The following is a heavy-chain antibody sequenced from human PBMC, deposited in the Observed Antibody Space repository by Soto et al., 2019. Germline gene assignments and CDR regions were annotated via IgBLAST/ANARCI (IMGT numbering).Heavy chain of an antibody. CDR1: RGSLNSYY. V-gene: IGHV4-59*12. Sequence: PSETLSLNCTVSRGSLNSYYWSWIRQPPAKGLEWIGYINYSASTNYNPSLKSRVTISVDTSKNQLSLKLSSVTAADTALYYCARGYCTTTTCYSRTFDYWGQGALVTVSS. J-gene: IGHJ4*02. CDR2: INYSAST. D-gene: IGHD2-2*01. CDR3: ARGYCTTTTCYSRTFDY.